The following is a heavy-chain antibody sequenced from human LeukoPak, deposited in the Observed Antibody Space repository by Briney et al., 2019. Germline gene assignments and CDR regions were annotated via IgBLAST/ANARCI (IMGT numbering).Heavy chain of an antibody. V-gene: IGHV3-23*01. J-gene: IGHJ4*02. CDR2: ISGSGGST. CDR3: AKTGLQLWFGELLYFDY. D-gene: IGHD3-10*01. Sequence: PGGSLRLSCAASDFTFRTYAMTWVRQAPGKGLEWVSAISGSGGSTYYADSVKGRFTISRDNSKNTLYLQMNSLRAEDTAVYYCAKTGLQLWFGELLYFDYWGQGTLVTVSS. CDR1: DFTFRTYA.